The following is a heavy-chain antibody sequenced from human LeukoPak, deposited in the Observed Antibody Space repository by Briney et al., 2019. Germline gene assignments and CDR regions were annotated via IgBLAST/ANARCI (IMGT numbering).Heavy chain of an antibody. CDR2: ISAYNGNT. Sequence: GASVKVSCKASGYTFTSYGISWVRQAPGQGLEWMGWISAYNGNTNYAQKFQGRVTITTDESTSTAYMELSSLRSEDTAVYYCAREGDGYNYNCWGQGTLVTVSS. CDR3: AREGDGYNYNC. CDR1: GYTFTSYG. V-gene: IGHV1-18*01. D-gene: IGHD5-24*01. J-gene: IGHJ4*02.